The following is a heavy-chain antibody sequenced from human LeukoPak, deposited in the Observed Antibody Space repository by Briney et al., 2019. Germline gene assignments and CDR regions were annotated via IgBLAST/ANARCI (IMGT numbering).Heavy chain of an antibody. V-gene: IGHV3-21*01. CDR2: ISSSSSYI. J-gene: IGHJ5*02. D-gene: IGHD6-19*01. CDR1: GFTFSSYS. Sequence: AGGSLRLSCAASGFTFSSYSMNWVRQAPGKGLEWVSSISSSSSYIYYADSVKGRFTISGDNAKNSLYLQMNSLRAEDTAVYYCASLYYSSGWYRTGWFDPWGQGTLVTVSS. CDR3: ASLYYSSGWYRTGWFDP.